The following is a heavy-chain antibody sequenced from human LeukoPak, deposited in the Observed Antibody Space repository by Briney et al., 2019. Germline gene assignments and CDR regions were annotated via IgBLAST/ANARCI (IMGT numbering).Heavy chain of an antibody. CDR3: ARGFSYGDYEVLYFDY. D-gene: IGHD4-17*01. J-gene: IGHJ4*02. CDR2: INHSGST. V-gene: IGHV4-34*01. CDR1: GGSFSGYY. Sequence: PSETLSLTCAVYGGSFSGYYWSWIRQPPGKGLEWIGEINHSGSTNYNPSLKSRVTISVDTSKNQFSLELSSVTAADTAVYYCARGFSYGDYEVLYFDYWGQGTLVTVSS.